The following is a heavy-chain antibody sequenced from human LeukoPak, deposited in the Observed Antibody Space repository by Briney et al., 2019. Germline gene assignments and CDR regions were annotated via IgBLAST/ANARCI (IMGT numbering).Heavy chain of an antibody. J-gene: IGHJ4*02. D-gene: IGHD3-22*01. CDR1: GGSVSSGSYY. CDR3: ARATDSSGYYYFFDH. CDR2: IYYSGST. V-gene: IGHV4-61*01. Sequence: SETLSLTCTVSGGSVSSGSYYWSWIRQPPGKGLEWIGYIYYSGSTNYNPSLKSRVTISVDTSKNQFSLKLSSVTAADTAVYYCARATDSSGYYYFFDHWGQGTLVTVSS.